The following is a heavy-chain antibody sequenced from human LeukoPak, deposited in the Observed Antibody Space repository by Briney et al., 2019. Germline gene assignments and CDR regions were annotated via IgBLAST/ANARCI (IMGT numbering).Heavy chain of an antibody. V-gene: IGHV3-23*01. J-gene: IGHJ6*02. Sequence: PDGSLRLSRESSGFTFIAYARTGVRQAPGKEVDGVSSIGSDYKRPHSQSVKGRFAISRDNSNNTLFLQLHNLRVEDTSLYYCARNLHYYVSMDVWGQGTTDSVSS. D-gene: IGHD3-10*02. CDR3: ARNLHYYVSMDV. CDR1: GFTFIAYA. CDR2: IGSDYKR.